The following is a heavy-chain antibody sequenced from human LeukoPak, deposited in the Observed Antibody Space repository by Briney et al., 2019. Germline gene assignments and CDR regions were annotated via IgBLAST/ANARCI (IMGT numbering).Heavy chain of an antibody. CDR1: GGSISSGDYY. V-gene: IGHV4-30-4*02. CDR2: IYYSGST. J-gene: IGHJ4*02. D-gene: IGHD5-18*01. Sequence: SETLSLTCTVSGGSISSGDYYWSWIRQPPGKGLEWIGYIYYSGSTYYNPSLKSRVTISVDTSKNQFSLKLSSVTAADTAVYYCARGYSYGYVGDYWGQGTLVTVSS. CDR3: ARGYSYGYVGDY.